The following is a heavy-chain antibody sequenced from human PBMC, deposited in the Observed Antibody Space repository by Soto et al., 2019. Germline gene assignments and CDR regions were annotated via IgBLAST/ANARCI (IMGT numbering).Heavy chain of an antibody. CDR3: AGGAFGLRFLAWFHHYYDSSGRLDY. CDR1: GYTFTSYY. CDR2: MNPNSGNT. J-gene: IGHJ4*02. V-gene: IGHV1-8*01. Sequence: ASVKVSCKASGYTFTSYYINWVRQATGQGLEWMGWMNPNSGNTGYAQKFQGGVTMTRNTSISTAYMELSSLRSEDTAVYYCAGGAFGLRFLAWFHHYYDSSGRLDYWGQGTLVTVSS. D-gene: IGHD3-22*01.